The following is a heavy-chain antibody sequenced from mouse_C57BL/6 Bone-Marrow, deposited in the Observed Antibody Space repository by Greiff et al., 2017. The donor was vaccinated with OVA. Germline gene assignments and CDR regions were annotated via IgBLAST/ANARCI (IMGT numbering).Heavy chain of an antibody. J-gene: IGHJ4*01. CDR3: ASPSSITTVVDYYAMDY. CDR2: IWSGGST. V-gene: IGHV2-2*01. D-gene: IGHD1-1*01. Sequence: LQESGPGLVQPSQSLSITCTVSGFSLTSYGVHWVRQSPGKGLEWLGVIWSGGSTDYNAAFISRLSISKDNSKSQVFFKMNSLQADDTAIYYCASPSSITTVVDYYAMDYWGQGTSVTVSS. CDR1: GFSLTSYG.